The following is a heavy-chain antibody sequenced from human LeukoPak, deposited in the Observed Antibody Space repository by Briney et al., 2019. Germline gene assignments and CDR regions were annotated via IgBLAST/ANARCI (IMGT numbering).Heavy chain of an antibody. CDR1: GGSISSHY. CDR3: AREACSGGSCYLYFDY. J-gene: IGHJ4*02. V-gene: IGHV4-59*11. D-gene: IGHD2-15*01. Sequence: PSETLSLTCTVSGGSISSHYWSWIRQPPGKGLEWIGYIYYSGSINYNPSLKSRVTISVDTSKNQFSLKLSSVTAADTAVYYCAREACSGGSCYLYFDYWGQGTLVTASS. CDR2: IYYSGSI.